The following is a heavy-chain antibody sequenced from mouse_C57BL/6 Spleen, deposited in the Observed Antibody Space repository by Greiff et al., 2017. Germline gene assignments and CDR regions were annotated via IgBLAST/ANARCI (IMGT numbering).Heavy chain of an antibody. CDR3: ARFLYYGSTDYYAMDY. CDR2: INPNNGGT. CDR1: GYTFTDYY. V-gene: IGHV1-26*01. D-gene: IGHD1-1*01. J-gene: IGHJ4*01. Sequence: VQLQQSGPELVKPGASVKISCKASGYTFTDYYMNWVKQSHGKSLEWIGDINPNNGGTSYNQKFKGKATLTVDKSSSTAYMELRSLTSEDSAVYYCARFLYYGSTDYYAMDYWGQGTSVTVSS.